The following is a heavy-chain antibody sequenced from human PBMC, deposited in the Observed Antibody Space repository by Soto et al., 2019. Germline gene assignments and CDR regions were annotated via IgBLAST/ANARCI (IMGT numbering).Heavy chain of an antibody. CDR3: AKDRRARIAVAGTAFDY. J-gene: IGHJ4*02. D-gene: IGHD6-19*01. Sequence: VHLVESGGGVVQPGRSLRLSCAASGFTFSSYAMSWVRQAPGKGLEWVSAISGSGGSTYYADSVKGRFTISRDNSKNTLYLQMNSLRAEDTAVYYCAKDRRARIAVAGTAFDYWGQGTLVTVSS. CDR1: GFTFSSYA. V-gene: IGHV3-23*04. CDR2: ISGSGGST.